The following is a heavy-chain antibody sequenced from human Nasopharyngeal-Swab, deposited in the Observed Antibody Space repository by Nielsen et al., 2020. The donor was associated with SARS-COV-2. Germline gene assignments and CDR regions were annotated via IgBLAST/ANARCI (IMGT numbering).Heavy chain of an antibody. Sequence: GESLKISCAAFGFTFRTYWMPWVRQAPGKGLVWFSRINSDGGSTSYADSVKGRFTISRDNAKNSLYLQMNSLRAEDTALYYCAKDTSGSYSHFDYWGQGTLVTGSS. V-gene: IGHV3-74*01. CDR2: INSDGGST. J-gene: IGHJ4*02. D-gene: IGHD1-26*01. CDR3: AKDTSGSYSHFDY. CDR1: GFTFRTYW.